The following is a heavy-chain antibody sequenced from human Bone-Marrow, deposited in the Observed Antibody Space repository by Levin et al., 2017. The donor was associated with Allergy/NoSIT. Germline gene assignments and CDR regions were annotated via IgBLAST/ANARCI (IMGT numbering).Heavy chain of an antibody. Sequence: GGSLRLSCAASGFTFSNAWMSWVRQAPGKGLEWVGRIKSKTDGGTTDYAARVKGRFTISRDDSKNTLYLQMNSLKTEDTAVYYCTTERATVTMQGYYWGQGTLVTVSS. CDR1: GFTFSNAW. CDR2: IKSKTDGGTT. V-gene: IGHV3-15*01. J-gene: IGHJ4*02. CDR3: TTERATVTMQGYY. D-gene: IGHD4-17*01.